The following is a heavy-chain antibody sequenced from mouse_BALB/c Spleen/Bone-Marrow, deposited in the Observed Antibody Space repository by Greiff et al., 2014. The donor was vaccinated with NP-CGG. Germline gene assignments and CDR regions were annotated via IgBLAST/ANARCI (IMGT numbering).Heavy chain of an antibody. V-gene: IGHV5-9-3*01. Sequence: EVKLVESGGGLVKPGGSLKLSCAASGFTFSSYAMPWVRQTPEKRLEWVATISSGGSYTYYPDSVKGRFTISRDNAKNTLYLQMSSLRSEDTAMYYCARHGGKGYAMDYWGQGASVTVSS. CDR1: GFTFSSYA. J-gene: IGHJ4*01. D-gene: IGHD2-1*01. CDR3: ARHGGKGYAMDY. CDR2: ISSGGSYT.